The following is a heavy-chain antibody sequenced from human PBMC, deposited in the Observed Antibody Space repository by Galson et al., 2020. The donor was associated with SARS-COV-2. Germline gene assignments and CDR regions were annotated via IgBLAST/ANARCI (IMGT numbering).Heavy chain of an antibody. V-gene: IGHV3-30*02. CDR3: ARGDRSAFRGAIGYYYYYMDV. CDR2: IRYDGTDK. J-gene: IGHJ6*03. CDR1: GFTFSNYG. Sequence: GGSMRLSCAASGFTFSNYGIHWVRQAPGKGLEWVAFIRYDGTDKYYADSVKGRFTISRDNSKNTLYLQMNSLRLEDTAVYYCARGDRSAFRGAIGYYYYYMDVWGKGTTVTVSS. D-gene: IGHD1-26*01.